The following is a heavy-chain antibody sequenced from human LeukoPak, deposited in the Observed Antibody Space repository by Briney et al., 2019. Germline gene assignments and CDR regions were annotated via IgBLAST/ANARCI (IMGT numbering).Heavy chain of an antibody. Sequence: PSETLSLTCAVSGGSISSSNWWSWVRQPPGKGLEWIGEIYHSGSTNYNPSLKSRVTMLLDKSKNQFSLRLNSVTAADTAVCFCARLRLSGGSFSVGWFDPWGQGIQVTVSS. CDR2: IYHSGST. CDR1: GGSISSSNW. D-gene: IGHD1-26*01. CDR3: ARLRLSGGSFSVGWFDP. J-gene: IGHJ5*02. V-gene: IGHV4-4*02.